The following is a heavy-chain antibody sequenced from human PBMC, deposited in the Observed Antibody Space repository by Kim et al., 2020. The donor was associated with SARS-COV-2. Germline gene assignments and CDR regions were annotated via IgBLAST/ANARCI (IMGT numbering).Heavy chain of an antibody. Sequence: VKGRFNISRDNSKNTLYLQRNSLRAEDTAVYYCASRPFGVLWGGNAFDIWGQGTMVTVSS. V-gene: IGHV3-53*01. CDR3: ASRPFGVLWGGNAFDI. J-gene: IGHJ3*02. D-gene: IGHD3-16*01.